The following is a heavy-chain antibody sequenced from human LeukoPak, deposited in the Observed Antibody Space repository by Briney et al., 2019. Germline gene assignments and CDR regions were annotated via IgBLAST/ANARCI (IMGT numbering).Heavy chain of an antibody. Sequence: GESLKISCKGTGYSFTSYWIAWVRQMPGKGLEWMGLIHPDDSDTTYSPSFQGQVTISVDQSVSTAYLQWSSLKASDTAIYYCARQNNYGYCDYWGQGTLVTVSS. J-gene: IGHJ4*02. V-gene: IGHV5-51*01. D-gene: IGHD5-18*01. CDR1: GYSFTSYW. CDR2: IHPDDSDT. CDR3: ARQNNYGYCDY.